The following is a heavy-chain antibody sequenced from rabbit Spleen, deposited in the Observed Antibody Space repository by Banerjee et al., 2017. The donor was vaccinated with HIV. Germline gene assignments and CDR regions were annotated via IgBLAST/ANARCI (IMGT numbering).Heavy chain of an antibody. Sequence: QEQLVESGGGLVQPEASLTLTCKASGLDLSSRYWICWVRQAPGKGLEWIACIYVGSGGGTKYASWAKGRFTISKTSSTTVTLQMTSLPVADTATYFCARDAGSYDYIDGYFNLWGQGTSSPS. CDR3: ARDAGSYDYIDGYFNL. CDR2: IYVGSGGGT. J-gene: IGHJ4*01. V-gene: IGHV1S45*01. CDR1: GLDLSSRYW. D-gene: IGHD8-1*01.